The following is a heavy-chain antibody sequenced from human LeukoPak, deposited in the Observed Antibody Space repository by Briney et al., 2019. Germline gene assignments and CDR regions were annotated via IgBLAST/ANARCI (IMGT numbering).Heavy chain of an antibody. CDR1: GFTFSSYA. Sequence: GRSLRLSCAASGFTFSSYAMHWVRQAPGKGLEWVAVIWYDGSNKYYVDSVKGRFTISRDNSKNTLYLQMNSLRAEDTAVYYCARVRSGGSCYDYWGQGTLVTVSS. J-gene: IGHJ4*02. CDR2: IWYDGSNK. V-gene: IGHV3-33*08. D-gene: IGHD2-15*01. CDR3: ARVRSGGSCYDY.